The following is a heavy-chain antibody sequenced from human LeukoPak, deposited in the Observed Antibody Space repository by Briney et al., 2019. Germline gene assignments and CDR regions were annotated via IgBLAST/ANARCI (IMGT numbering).Heavy chain of an antibody. V-gene: IGHV3-30*02. J-gene: IGHJ3*02. CDR2: IRYDGSNK. CDR3: AKVFDTAFDAFDI. Sequence: GGSLRLSCAASGFTFSSYGMHWVRQAPGKGLEWVAFIRYDGSNKYYADSVKGRFTISRDNSKNTLYLQMNSLRAEDTAVYYCAKVFDTAFDAFDIWGQGTMVTVSS. CDR1: GFTFSSYG. D-gene: IGHD5-18*01.